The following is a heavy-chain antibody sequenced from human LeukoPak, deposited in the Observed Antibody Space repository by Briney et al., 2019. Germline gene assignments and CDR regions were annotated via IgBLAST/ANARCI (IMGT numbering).Heavy chain of an antibody. CDR1: GFTFSSYS. V-gene: IGHV3-21*01. CDR3: ARSYSGSYYVGY. Sequence: GGSLRLSCAASGFTFSSYSMNWVRQAPGKGLEWVSSISSSSSYIYYADSVKGRFTISRDNAKNSLYLQMNSLRAEDTAVYYCARSYSGSYYVGYGGQGTLVTVSS. J-gene: IGHJ4*02. CDR2: ISSSSSYI. D-gene: IGHD1-26*01.